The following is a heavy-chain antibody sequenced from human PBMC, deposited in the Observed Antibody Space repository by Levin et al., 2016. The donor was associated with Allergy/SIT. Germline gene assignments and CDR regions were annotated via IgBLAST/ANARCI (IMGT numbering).Heavy chain of an antibody. CDR2: ISGSGGST. V-gene: IGHV3-23*01. D-gene: IGHD3-10*01. Sequence: GGSLRLSCAASGFTFSSYAMSWVRQAPGKGLEWVSAISGSGGSTYYADSVKGRFTISRDNSKNTLYLQMNSLRAEDTAVYYCAKSSGSYWVWYYGMDVWGQGTTVTVSS. CDR3: AKSSGSYWVWYYGMDV. CDR1: GFTFSSYA. J-gene: IGHJ6*02.